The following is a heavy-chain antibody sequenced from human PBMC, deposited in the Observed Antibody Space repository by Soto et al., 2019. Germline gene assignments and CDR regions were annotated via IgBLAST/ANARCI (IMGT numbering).Heavy chain of an antibody. CDR3: ARAPTVRGVQYRRWFDP. D-gene: IGHD3-10*01. CDR1: GGSISSYY. V-gene: IGHV4-59*01. J-gene: IGHJ5*02. Sequence: QVQLQESGPGLVKPSETLSLTCTVSGGSISSYYWSWIRQPPGKGLEWIGYIYYSGSTNYNPPLKGRLTLAEXXSXNQXSLKLSSVTAADTAVSYWARAPTVRGVQYRRWFDPWGQGTLVTVSS. CDR2: IYYSGST.